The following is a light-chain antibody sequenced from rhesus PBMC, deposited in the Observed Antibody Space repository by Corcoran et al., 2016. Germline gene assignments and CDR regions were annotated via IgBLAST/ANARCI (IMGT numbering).Light chain of an antibody. Sequence: DIQMTQSPSSLSASVGDTVTITCRPSQGISTWLDWYQKAPGKSPKLLIYGASSLQSGVPSRFGVSGSVTHFSFTISSRQSEDCAFDYSQQYSSRPYSFGQGTKVEI. CDR3: QQYSSRPYS. J-gene: IGKJ2*01. CDR1: QGISTW. V-gene: IGKV1-22*01. CDR2: GAS.